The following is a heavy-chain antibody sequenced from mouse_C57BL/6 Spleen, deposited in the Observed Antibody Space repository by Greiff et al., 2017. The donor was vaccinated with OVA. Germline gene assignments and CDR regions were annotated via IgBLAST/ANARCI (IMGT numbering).Heavy chain of an antibody. V-gene: IGHV1-15*01. J-gene: IGHJ4*01. CDR1: GYTFTDYE. CDR2: IDPETGGT. Sequence: VKLMESGAELVRPGASVTLSCKASGYTFTDYEMHWVKQTPVHGLEWIGAIDPETGGTAYNQKFKGKAILTADKSSSTAYMELRSLTSEDSAVYYCTRRTVVERTLYAMDYWGQGTSVTVSS. D-gene: IGHD1-1*01. CDR3: TRRTVVERTLYAMDY.